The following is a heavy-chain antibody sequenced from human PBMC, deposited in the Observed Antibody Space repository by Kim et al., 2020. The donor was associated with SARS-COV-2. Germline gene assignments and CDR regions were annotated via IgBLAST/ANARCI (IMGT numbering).Heavy chain of an antibody. Sequence: SVKVSCKASGFTFSRSAVQWVRQARGQRLEWIGWIDVGSGNTDYAQKFQERVTMTRDMSTSTAYMELSSLKSEDTAVYYCAAVFSGWGTYYFDYWGQGTLITVSS. D-gene: IGHD6-19*01. CDR1: GFTFSRSA. J-gene: IGHJ4*02. CDR3: AAVFSGWGTYYFDY. CDR2: IDVGSGNT. V-gene: IGHV1-58*01.